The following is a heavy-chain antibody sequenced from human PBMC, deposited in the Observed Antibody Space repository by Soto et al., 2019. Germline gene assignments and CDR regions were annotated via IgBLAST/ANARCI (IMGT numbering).Heavy chain of an antibody. V-gene: IGHV1-69*12. CDR3: VRVVAITGYPAN. CDR2: IVPIVDTS. D-gene: IGHD5-12*01. Sequence: QVQLVQSGAEVRQPASSVKVSCKTSGGTFSSYAITWVRQAPGQGLEWMGGIVPIVDTSTYAQKFQGRVTITADESTSTVYMELSSLRSDDTAVYYCVRVVAITGYPANWCQGTLVTVSS. J-gene: IGHJ4*02. CDR1: GGTFSSYA.